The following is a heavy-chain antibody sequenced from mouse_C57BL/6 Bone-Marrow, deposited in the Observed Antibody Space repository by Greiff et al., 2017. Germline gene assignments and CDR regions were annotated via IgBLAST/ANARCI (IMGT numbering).Heavy chain of an antibody. Sequence: VQLQESGAELVRPGTSVKVSCKASGYAFTNYLIEWVKQRPGQGLEWIGVINPGSGGTNYNEKFKGKATLTADKSSSTAYMQLSSLTSEDSAVYFCARLTGPSWFAYWGQGTLVTVSA. D-gene: IGHD4-1*01. J-gene: IGHJ3*01. CDR1: GYAFTNYL. V-gene: IGHV1-54*01. CDR3: ARLTGPSWFAY. CDR2: INPGSGGT.